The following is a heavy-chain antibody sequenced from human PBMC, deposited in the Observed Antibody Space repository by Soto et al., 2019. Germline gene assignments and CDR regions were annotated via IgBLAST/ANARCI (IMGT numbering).Heavy chain of an antibody. CDR3: ARGEKKQFGA. CDR1: GGSFSGYY. CDR2: INHSGTT. D-gene: IGHD6-6*01. J-gene: IGHJ5*01. Sequence: SETLSLTCAVYGGSFSGYYWTWIRQPPGKGLEWIGEINHSGTTNYNPSLKSRVTISVDTSKNQFSLKLSSVTAADTAVYYCARGEKKQFGACGHRILVTVSS. V-gene: IGHV4-34*01.